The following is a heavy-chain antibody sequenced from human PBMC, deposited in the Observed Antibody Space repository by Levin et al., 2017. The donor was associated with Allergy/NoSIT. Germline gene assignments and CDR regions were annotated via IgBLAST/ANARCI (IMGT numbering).Heavy chain of an antibody. CDR2: IKQDGSEK. V-gene: IGHV3-7*01. D-gene: IGHD3-10*01. CDR1: GFTFSSYW. J-gene: IGHJ6*02. CDR3: ARGGPRGNYYYGMDV. Sequence: SGGSLRLSCAASGFTFSSYWMSWVRQAPGKGLEWVANIKQDGSEKYYVDSVKGRFTISRDNAKNSLYLQMNSLRAEDTAVYYCARGGPRGNYYYGMDVWGQGTTVTVSS.